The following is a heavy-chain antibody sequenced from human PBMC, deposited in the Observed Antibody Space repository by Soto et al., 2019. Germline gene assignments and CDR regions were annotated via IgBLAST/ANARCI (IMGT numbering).Heavy chain of an antibody. CDR3: ARGVYCSGGSCYSRYMDV. Sequence: PSETLSLTCAVYGGSFSGYYWSWIRQHPGKGLEWIGEINHSGSTNYNPSLKSRVTISVDTSKNQFSLKLSSVTAADTAVYYCARGVYCSGGSCYSRYMDVWGKGTTVTVSS. J-gene: IGHJ6*03. CDR2: INHSGST. CDR1: GGSFSGYY. V-gene: IGHV4-34*01. D-gene: IGHD2-15*01.